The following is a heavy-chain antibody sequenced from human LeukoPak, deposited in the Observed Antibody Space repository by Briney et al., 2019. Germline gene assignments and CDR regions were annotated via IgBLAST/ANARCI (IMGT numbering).Heavy chain of an antibody. CDR3: ARGGAARPDY. Sequence: GGSLRLSCAVSGFTFSHYGMNWVRQAPGKGLEWVSYISSSSSTVNYADSVKGRFTISRDNAKNSLYLQMNNLRAEDMAVYYCARGGAARPDYWGQGTLVSVSS. V-gene: IGHV3-48*01. D-gene: IGHD6-6*01. CDR2: ISSSSSTV. CDR1: GFTFSHYG. J-gene: IGHJ4*02.